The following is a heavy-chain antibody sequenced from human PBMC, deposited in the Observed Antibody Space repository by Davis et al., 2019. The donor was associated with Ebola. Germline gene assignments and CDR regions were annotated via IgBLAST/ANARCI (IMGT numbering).Heavy chain of an antibody. Sequence: PGGSLRLSCAASGFTFSDYWMTWVRQAPGKGLEWVANIKQDGSEPYYVDSLKGRITISRDNAKNSLYLHMNSLRVEDTAVYYCTKTIVATAGDFWGQGTLVTVSS. CDR2: IKQDGSEP. J-gene: IGHJ4*02. V-gene: IGHV3-7*01. CDR1: GFTFSDYW. D-gene: IGHD6-13*01. CDR3: TKTIVATAGDF.